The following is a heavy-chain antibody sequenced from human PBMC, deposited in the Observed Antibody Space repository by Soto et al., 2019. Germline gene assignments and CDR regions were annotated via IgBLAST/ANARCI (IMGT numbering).Heavy chain of an antibody. V-gene: IGHV1-18*01. J-gene: IGHJ4*02. D-gene: IGHD4-17*01. CDR1: GYTFTSYG. Sequence: ASVKVCCKASGYTFTSYGISWVRQSPGQGLEWMGWISAYNGNTNYAQKLQGRVTMTTDTSTSTAYMELRSLRSDDTAVYYCARGRYGDLNFDYWGQGTLVTVSS. CDR3: ARGRYGDLNFDY. CDR2: ISAYNGNT.